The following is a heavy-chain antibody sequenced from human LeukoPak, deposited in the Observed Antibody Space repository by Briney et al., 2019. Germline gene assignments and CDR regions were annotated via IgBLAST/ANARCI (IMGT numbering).Heavy chain of an antibody. CDR3: ARSSFTRAAEYFQH. J-gene: IGHJ1*01. CDR2: IKQDGSEK. CDR1: GLTFSSYW. D-gene: IGHD2-15*01. V-gene: IGHV3-7*01. Sequence: PGGSLRLSCAASGLTFSSYWMSWVRQAPGKGLEWVANIKQDGSEKYYVDSVKGRFTISRDNAKNSLYLQMNSLRAEDTAVYYCARSSFTRAAEYFQHWGQGTLVTVSS.